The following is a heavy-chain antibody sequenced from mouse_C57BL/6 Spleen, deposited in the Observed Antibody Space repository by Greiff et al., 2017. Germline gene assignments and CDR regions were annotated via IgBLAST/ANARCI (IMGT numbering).Heavy chain of an antibody. D-gene: IGHD1-1*01. J-gene: IGHJ4*01. CDR2: IDPSDSYT. CDR3: ARDSITTVVAPYAMDY. V-gene: IGHV1-50*01. CDR1: GYTFTSYW. Sequence: QVQLQQPGAELVKPGASVKLSCKASGYTFTSYWMQWVKQRPGQGLEWIGEIDPSDSYTNYNQKFKGKATLTVDTSSSTAYMQLSSLTSEDSAVYYCARDSITTVVAPYAMDYWGQGTSVTVAS.